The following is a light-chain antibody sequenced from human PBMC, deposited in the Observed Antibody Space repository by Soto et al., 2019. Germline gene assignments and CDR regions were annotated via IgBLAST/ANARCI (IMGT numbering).Light chain of an antibody. V-gene: IGKV3-15*01. CDR3: QQYYNTPLA. CDR1: QNIGTN. CDR2: GAS. J-gene: IGKJ1*01. Sequence: EVVMTQSPATLSVSPGDRATLSCRASQNIGTNVAWYQHKPGQAPRLLIYGASTRATDIPPRFSGSGSGSEFSLTVSSLQSEDFAVYYCQQYYNTPLAFGQGTKVEIK.